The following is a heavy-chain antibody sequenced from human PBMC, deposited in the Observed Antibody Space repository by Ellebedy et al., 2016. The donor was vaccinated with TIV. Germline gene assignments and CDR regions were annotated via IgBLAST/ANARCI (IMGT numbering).Heavy chain of an antibody. CDR3: ARGRTYDYGDYFDY. Sequence: GESLKISXAASGFKFSRFAMSWVRQSPGKGLEWVSGISSSGSLTYYGDSVKGRVTISRDVSKNTLYLEMNSLRAEDTATYYCARGRTYDYGDYFDYWGQGTLVTVSS. J-gene: IGHJ4*02. V-gene: IGHV3-23*01. CDR2: ISSSGSLT. D-gene: IGHD4-17*01. CDR1: GFKFSRFA.